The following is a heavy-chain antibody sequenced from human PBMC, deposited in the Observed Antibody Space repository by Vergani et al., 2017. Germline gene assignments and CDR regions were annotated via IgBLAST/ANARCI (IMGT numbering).Heavy chain of an antibody. D-gene: IGHD6-19*01. CDR2: IHYSEKT. J-gene: IGHJ5*02. Sequence: QVQLQESGPGLVKSSETLSLTCSVSFDSIRNLYCNWTRQPPGKGLEWIGSIHYSEKTNYNPSLKTRVTISVDTSKNQFSLTLTSVTAADTAVYYCASDTHSGQRADRWGQGILVTVTS. CDR1: FDSIRNLY. CDR3: ASDTHSGQRADR. V-gene: IGHV4-59*11.